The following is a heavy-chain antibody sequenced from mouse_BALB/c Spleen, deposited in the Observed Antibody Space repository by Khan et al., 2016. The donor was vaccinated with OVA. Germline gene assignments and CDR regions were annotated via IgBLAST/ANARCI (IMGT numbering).Heavy chain of an antibody. CDR3: ARGGSSGPAWFAY. J-gene: IGHJ3*01. CDR2: IRYDGNS. CDR1: GYSITSGYF. D-gene: IGHD3-1*01. Sequence: EVQLQESGPGLVKPSQSLSLTCSVTGYSITSGYFWNWIRQFPGNKLEWMGYIRYDGNSNYNPSLKNRISITRVTSKNQFFLKLNSVTPEDTATYDCARGGSSGPAWFAYWGRGTLVTVSA. V-gene: IGHV3-6*02.